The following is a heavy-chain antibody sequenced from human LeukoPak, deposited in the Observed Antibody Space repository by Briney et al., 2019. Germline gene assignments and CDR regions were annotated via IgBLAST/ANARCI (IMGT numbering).Heavy chain of an antibody. Sequence: PGGSLRLSCAASGFTFSSYAMHWVRQAPGKGLEWVADISYDGSNKYYADSVKGRFTISRDNSKNTLYLQMNSLRAEDTAVYYCARENIVVVPAAIQRWFDPWGQGTLVTVSS. CDR2: ISYDGSNK. CDR3: ARENIVVVPAAIQRWFDP. J-gene: IGHJ5*02. V-gene: IGHV3-30*01. CDR1: GFTFSSYA. D-gene: IGHD2-2*02.